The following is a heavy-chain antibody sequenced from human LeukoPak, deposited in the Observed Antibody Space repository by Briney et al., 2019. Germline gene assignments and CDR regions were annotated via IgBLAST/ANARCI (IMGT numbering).Heavy chain of an antibody. CDR2: INPNSGGT. CDR3: ARLSWLRHAFDI. D-gene: IGHD5-12*01. J-gene: IGHJ3*02. V-gene: IGHV1-2*02. Sequence: ASVKVSCKASGYTFSDYYIHWVRQAPGQGLEWMGWINPNSGGTNYAQKFQGRVTMTRDTSISTAYMELSKLRSDDTAVYFCARLSWLRHAFDIWGQGTMVTVSS. CDR1: GYTFSDYY.